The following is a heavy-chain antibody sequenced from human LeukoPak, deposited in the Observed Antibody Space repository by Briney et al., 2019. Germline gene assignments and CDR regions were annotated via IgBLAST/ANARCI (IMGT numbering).Heavy chain of an antibody. CDR3: ARELMSVTAHFGLDV. D-gene: IGHD2-21*02. J-gene: IGHJ6*02. CDR1: GFTFNHYA. Sequence: PGGSLRLSCAASGFTFNHYAMHWVRQPPGKGLEWVALTSYDGTTEFYADSVKGRFTISRDNSKNTLFLDMISLRGEDSAVYFCARELMSVTAHFGLDVWGQGTTVLVSS. V-gene: IGHV3-30-3*01. CDR2: TSYDGTTE.